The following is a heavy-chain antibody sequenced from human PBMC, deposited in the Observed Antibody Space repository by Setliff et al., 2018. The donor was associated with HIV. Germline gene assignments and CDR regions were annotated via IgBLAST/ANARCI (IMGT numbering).Heavy chain of an antibody. D-gene: IGHD3-22*01. J-gene: IGHJ4*02. CDR1: GESFSGYQ. V-gene: IGHV4-34*01. Sequence: PSETLSLTCAVYGESFSGYQWNWIRQTPGKGLGWIGEINHSGTTNYNPSLKSRVIISLDTSKNQLSLKLKSVTAADTAVYYCARVPLYYYGNLTEYWGQGTLVTVSS. CDR3: ARVPLYYYGNLTEY. CDR2: INHSGTT.